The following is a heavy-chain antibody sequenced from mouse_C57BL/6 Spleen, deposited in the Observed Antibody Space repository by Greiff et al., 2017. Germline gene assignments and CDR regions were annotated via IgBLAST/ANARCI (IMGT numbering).Heavy chain of an antibody. J-gene: IGHJ2*01. CDR2: INPYNGGT. D-gene: IGHD2-3*01. CDR3: ARDGPRYFDY. V-gene: IGHV1-19*01. CDR1: GYTFTDYY. Sequence: EVQLQQSGPVLVKPGASVKMSCKASGYTFTDYYMNWVKQSHGKSLEWIGVINPYNGGTSYNQKFKGKATLTVDKSSSTAYMELNSLTSEDSAVYYCARDGPRYFDYWGQGTTLTVSS.